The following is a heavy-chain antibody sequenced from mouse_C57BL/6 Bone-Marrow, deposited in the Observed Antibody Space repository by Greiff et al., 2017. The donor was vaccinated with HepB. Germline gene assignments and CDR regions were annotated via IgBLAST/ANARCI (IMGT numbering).Heavy chain of an antibody. Sequence: VQLQQPGAELVRPGSSVKLSCKASGYTFTSYWMDWVKQRPGQGLEWIGNIYPSDSETHYSQKFKDKATLTVDKSSSTAYMQLSSLTSEDSAVYDCARGTGTWYFDVWGTGTTVTVSS. D-gene: IGHD4-1*01. CDR3: ARGTGTWYFDV. CDR1: GYTFTSYW. J-gene: IGHJ1*03. V-gene: IGHV1-61*01. CDR2: IYPSDSET.